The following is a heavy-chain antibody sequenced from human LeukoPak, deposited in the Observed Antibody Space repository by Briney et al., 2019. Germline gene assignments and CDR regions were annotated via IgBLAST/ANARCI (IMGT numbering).Heavy chain of an antibody. CDR3: ARVTGLAVFGVVVIDD. D-gene: IGHD3-3*01. CDR1: GGSITSSGYY. V-gene: IGHV4-39*07. Sequence: SETLSLTCKVSGGSITSSGYYWGWIRQPPGKGLEWVGSAYCSGSTYYNPSLKSRLTISLDTSKNHFSLKVSSVTAADTAVYYCARVTGLAVFGVVVIDDWGQGTLVTVSS. CDR2: AYCSGST. J-gene: IGHJ4*02.